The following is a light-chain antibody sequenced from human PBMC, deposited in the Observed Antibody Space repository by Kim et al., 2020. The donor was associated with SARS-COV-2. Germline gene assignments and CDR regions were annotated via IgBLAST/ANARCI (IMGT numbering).Light chain of an antibody. J-gene: IGLJ1*01. Sequence: ELTQPPSASGTPGQRVTISCSGSNSNIGTYIVNWYQHLPGTAPKFLVYSDNQRPSGVPDRFSGSQSGTSASLAISGLRSEDEADYYCVVWDDSLNGYAFGTGTKVTVL. CDR2: SDN. V-gene: IGLV1-44*01. CDR1: NSNIGTYI. CDR3: VVWDDSLNGYA.